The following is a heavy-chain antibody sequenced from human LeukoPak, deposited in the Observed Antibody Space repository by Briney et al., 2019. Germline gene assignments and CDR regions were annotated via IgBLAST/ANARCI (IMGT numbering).Heavy chain of an antibody. CDR1: GFTFSNYA. CDR3: ARDPTPGGDGWFDP. J-gene: IGHJ5*02. V-gene: IGHV3-23*01. D-gene: IGHD2-21*02. Sequence: GGSLRLSCAASGFTFSNYAMSWVRQAPGNGLEWVSVISGSGASTYYADSVKGRFSISRDNSKNTLYLQMNSLRAEDTAVYYCARDPTPGGDGWFDPWGQGTLVTVSS. CDR2: ISGSGAST.